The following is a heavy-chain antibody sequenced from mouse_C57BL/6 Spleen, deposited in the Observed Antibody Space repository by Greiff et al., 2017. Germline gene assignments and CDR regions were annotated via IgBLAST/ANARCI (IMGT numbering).Heavy chain of an antibody. Sequence: QVHVKQPGAELVKPGASVKVSCKASGYTFTSYWMHWVKQRPGQGLEWIGRIHPSDSDTNYNQKFKGKATLTVDKSSSKAYMQLSNLTSEDSAVYYCAIQPNYYVSSYEAMDYWGQGTSVTVSS. CDR3: AIQPNYYVSSYEAMDY. D-gene: IGHD1-1*01. J-gene: IGHJ4*01. CDR1: GYTFTSYW. CDR2: IHPSDSDT. V-gene: IGHV1-74*01.